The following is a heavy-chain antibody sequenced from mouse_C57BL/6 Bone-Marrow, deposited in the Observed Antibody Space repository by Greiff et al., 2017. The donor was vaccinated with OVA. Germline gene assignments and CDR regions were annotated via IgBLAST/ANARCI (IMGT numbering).Heavy chain of an antibody. Sequence: QVHVKQSGAELARPGASVKLSCKASGYTFTSYGISWVKQRTGQGLEWIGEIYPRSGNTYYNEKFKGKATLTADKSSSTAYMELRSLTSEDSAVYFCAHPYYSNCHWYFDVWGTGTTVTVSS. CDR2: IYPRSGNT. D-gene: IGHD2-5*01. J-gene: IGHJ1*03. CDR3: AHPYYSNCHWYFDV. V-gene: IGHV1-81*01. CDR1: GYTFTSYG.